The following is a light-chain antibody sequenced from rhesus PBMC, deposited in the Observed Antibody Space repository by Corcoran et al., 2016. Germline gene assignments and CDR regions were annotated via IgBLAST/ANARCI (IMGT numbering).Light chain of an antibody. V-gene: IGLV2-32*01. CDR1: SSDIGGYNY. Sequence: QAALTQPRSASGSPGQSVTISCTGTSSDIGGYNYVSWYQQHPGTAPKLMIYEVSKWPSGVSDRFSGSKSGNTASLTISGLQAEDEADYYCCSYAGSYTYIFGAGTRLTVL. J-gene: IGLJ1*01. CDR2: EVS. CDR3: CSYAGSYTYI.